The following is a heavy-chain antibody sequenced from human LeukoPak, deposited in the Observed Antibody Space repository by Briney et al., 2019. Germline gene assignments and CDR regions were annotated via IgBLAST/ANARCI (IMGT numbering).Heavy chain of an antibody. V-gene: IGHV3-66*01. CDR3: ARDVHEGGGLRYFDWPSRFDP. Sequence: GGSLRLSCAASEFTVGSSCMTWVRQAPGKGLEWVSVICSGDNTYYADSVKGRFTISRDNSKNTLYLQMNSLRAEDAAVYYCARDVHEGGGLRYFDWPSRFDPWGQGTLVTVSS. D-gene: IGHD3-9*01. J-gene: IGHJ5*02. CDR1: EFTVGSSC. CDR2: ICSGDNT.